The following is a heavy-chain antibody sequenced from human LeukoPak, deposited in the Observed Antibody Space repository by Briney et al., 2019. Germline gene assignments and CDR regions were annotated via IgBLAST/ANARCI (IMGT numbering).Heavy chain of an antibody. V-gene: IGHV3-30-3*01. D-gene: IGHD6-19*01. CDR3: ARVFSGWDY. J-gene: IGHJ4*02. CDR2: ISYDGSNK. CDR1: GFTFSSYA. Sequence: GRSLRLSCAASGFTFSSYAMHWVRQAPGKGLEWVAVISYDGSNKYYADSVKGRFTISRDNSKNTLYLQMNSLRAEDTAVYYCARVFSGWDYWGQGTLVTVSS.